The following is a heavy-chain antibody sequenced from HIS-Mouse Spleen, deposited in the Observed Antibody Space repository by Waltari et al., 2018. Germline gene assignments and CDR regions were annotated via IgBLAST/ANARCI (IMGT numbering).Heavy chain of an antibody. Sequence: QVQLQESGPGLVKPSATLSLTCPVSGCSISSSYGRWIRQPAGKGREWVGRIYTRGSTNSNPSLKSRVTMSVDTSKNQFSLKLSSVTAADTAVYYCARDFHDFWSGYYGGDKKHDAFDIWGQGTMVTVSS. CDR1: GCSISSSY. D-gene: IGHD3-3*01. CDR3: ARDFHDFWSGYYGGDKKHDAFDI. V-gene: IGHV4-4*07. J-gene: IGHJ3*02. CDR2: IYTRGST.